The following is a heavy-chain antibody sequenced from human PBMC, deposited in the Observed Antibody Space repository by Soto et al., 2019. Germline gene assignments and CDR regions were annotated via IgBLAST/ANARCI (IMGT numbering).Heavy chain of an antibody. J-gene: IGHJ4*02. CDR3: ARDVTRYSGSPFDY. Sequence: GGSGRLSCAASGFTFSSYWMHWARQAPGKGLVWVARSNGDGSITNYADSVKGRFTISRDNAKNTLFLQMNSLRIEDTAVYWCARDVTRYSGSPFDYWGQGT. CDR1: GFTFSSYW. V-gene: IGHV3-74*01. D-gene: IGHD1-26*01. CDR2: SNGDGSIT.